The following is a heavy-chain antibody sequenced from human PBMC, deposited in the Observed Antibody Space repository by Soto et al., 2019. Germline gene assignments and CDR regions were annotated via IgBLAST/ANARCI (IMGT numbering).Heavy chain of an antibody. D-gene: IGHD6-13*01. Sequence: QVQLVQSGAEEKKPGASVKVSCKASGYTFTSYAMHWVRQAPGQRLEWMGWINAGNGNTKYSQKFQGRVTITRDTSASTAYMEPSSLRSEDTAVYYCARGIAPYYFDYWGQGTLVTVSS. CDR3: ARGIAPYYFDY. CDR2: INAGNGNT. CDR1: GYTFTSYA. J-gene: IGHJ4*02. V-gene: IGHV1-3*05.